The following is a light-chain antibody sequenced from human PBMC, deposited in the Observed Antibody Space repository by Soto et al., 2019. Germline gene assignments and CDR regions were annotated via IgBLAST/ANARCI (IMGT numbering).Light chain of an antibody. CDR3: ATWDDSLNGPL. CDR1: SSNIGAYT. V-gene: IGLV1-44*01. CDR2: STD. J-gene: IGLJ2*01. Sequence: QSVLTQPPSASGTPGQRVTISCSGSSSNIGAYTVHWYQQFPGAAPKLLIYSTDHRSSGVPDRFSGSKSGTSASLAISGLRSEDAAHYFCATWDDSLNGPLFGGGTKLTVL.